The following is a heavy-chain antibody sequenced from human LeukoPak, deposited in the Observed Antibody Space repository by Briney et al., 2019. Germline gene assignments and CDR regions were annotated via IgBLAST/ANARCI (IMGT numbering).Heavy chain of an antibody. J-gene: IGHJ4*03. D-gene: IGHD1-26*01. CDR3: ATGGSYHVY. CDR2: INRDGSEE. V-gene: IGHV3-7*05. CDR1: GLTFSNYW. Sequence: GGSLRLSCVASGLTFSNYWLTWVRQAPGKGLEWVANINRDGSEEYYVDSVKGRFTISRDNANNSWNLQMNSPRAEDTAVYFCATGGSYHVYWGHGTLVTVSS.